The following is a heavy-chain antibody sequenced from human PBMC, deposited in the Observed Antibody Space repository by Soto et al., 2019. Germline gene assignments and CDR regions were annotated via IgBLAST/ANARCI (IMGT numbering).Heavy chain of an antibody. CDR1: GGSFSGYY. Sequence: TSETLSLTCAVYGGSFSGYYWSWIRQPPGKGLEWIGEINHSGSTNYNPSLKSRVTISVDTSKNQFSLKLSSVTAADTAVYYCARAPYYGSGSYVFYWGQGTLVTVSS. CDR3: ARAPYYGSGSYVFY. CDR2: INHSGST. J-gene: IGHJ4*02. D-gene: IGHD3-10*01. V-gene: IGHV4-34*01.